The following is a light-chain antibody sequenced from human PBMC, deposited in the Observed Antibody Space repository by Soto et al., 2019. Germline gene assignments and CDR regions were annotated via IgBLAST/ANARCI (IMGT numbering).Light chain of an antibody. CDR1: QSVNNY. CDR2: DAS. V-gene: IGKV3-11*01. J-gene: IGKJ1*01. Sequence: DIVLTQSPATLSLSPGERATLSCRASQSVNNYLAWYQQRPGQAPRLLISDASNRATGIPFRFSGSGSGTDFTLTISSLEPEDFAVYYCQQRSDWPRTFGQGTKVEIK. CDR3: QQRSDWPRT.